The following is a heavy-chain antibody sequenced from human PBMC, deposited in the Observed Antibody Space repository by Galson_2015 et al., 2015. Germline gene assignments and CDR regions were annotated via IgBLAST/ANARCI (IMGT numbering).Heavy chain of an antibody. CDR1: GGTFSSYA. CDR2: IIPIFGIA. J-gene: IGHJ6*02. CDR3: ARGGYCSSTSCYHQLAPAQYGMDV. D-gene: IGHD2-2*01. Sequence: SVKVSCKASGGTFSSYAISWVRQAPGQGLEWMGGIIPIFGIANYAQKFQGRVTITADKSTSTAYMELSSLRSEDTAVYYCARGGYCSSTSCYHQLAPAQYGMDVWGQGTTVTVSS. V-gene: IGHV1-69*10.